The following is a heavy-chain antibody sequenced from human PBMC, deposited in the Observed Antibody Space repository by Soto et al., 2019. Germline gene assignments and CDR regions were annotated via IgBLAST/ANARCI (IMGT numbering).Heavy chain of an antibody. CDR3: ARDKVPYGDYVVPFDY. V-gene: IGHV3-33*01. CDR2: IWYDGSNK. D-gene: IGHD4-17*01. J-gene: IGHJ4*02. CDR1: GFTFSSYG. Sequence: GGSLRLSCAASGFTFSSYGMHWVRQAPGKGLEWVAVIWYDGSNKYYADSVKGRFTISRDNSKNTLYLQMNSLRAEDTAVYYCARDKVPYGDYVVPFDYWGQGTLVTVSS.